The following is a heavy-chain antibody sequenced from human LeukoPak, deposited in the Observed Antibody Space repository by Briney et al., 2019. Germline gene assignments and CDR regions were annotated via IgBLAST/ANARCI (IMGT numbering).Heavy chain of an antibody. J-gene: IGHJ1*01. CDR1: GFTFSSYW. D-gene: IGHD3-22*01. V-gene: IGHV3-74*01. CDR3: ARAPSEIGGYYPEYFRH. CDR2: IKSDGST. Sequence: RGSLRLSCAASGFTFSSYWMHWVRQAPGKRLVWVSRIKSDGSTNYADSVKGRFTISRDNAKNTVSLQMNSLRAEDTGVYYCARAPSEIGGYYPEYFRHWGQGTVVTVSS.